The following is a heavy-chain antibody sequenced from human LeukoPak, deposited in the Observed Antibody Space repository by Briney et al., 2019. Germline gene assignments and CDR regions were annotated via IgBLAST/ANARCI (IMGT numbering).Heavy chain of an antibody. CDR2: IYYSGST. Sequence: PSETLSLTCTVSGGSISSSSYSWGWIRQPPGKGLEWIGSIYYSGSTYYNPSLKNRVTISVDTSKNQFSLKLSSVTAAATAVYYCARRGTTVTSRYYYYYMDVWGKGTTVTVS. CDR3: ARRGTTVTSRYYYYYMDV. V-gene: IGHV4-39*01. D-gene: IGHD4-17*01. J-gene: IGHJ6*03. CDR1: GGSISSSSYS.